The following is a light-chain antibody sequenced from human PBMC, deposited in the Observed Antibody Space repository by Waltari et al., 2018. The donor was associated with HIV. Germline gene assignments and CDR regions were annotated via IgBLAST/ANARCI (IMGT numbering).Light chain of an antibody. V-gene: IGLV3-25*03. CDR3: QSADISDYYLVL. CDR1: ALPNHS. Sequence: SYELTHPPSVSVSPGQTPRITCSGAALPNHSAYWYQQKPGQAPVMMIYKDSQRPAGIPERFSGSTSGTTVTLTISGVQAEDEADYYCQSADISDYYLVLFGGGTKLTVL. CDR2: KDS. J-gene: IGLJ3*02.